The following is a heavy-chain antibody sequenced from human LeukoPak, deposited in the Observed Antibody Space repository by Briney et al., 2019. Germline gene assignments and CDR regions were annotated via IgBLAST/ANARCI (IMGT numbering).Heavy chain of an antibody. J-gene: IGHJ4*02. D-gene: IGHD2-15*01. Sequence: GGPLRLSCAASGFSFSSYWMAWVRQAPGKGLEWVANIGEDGSEKYHVGSVRGRFTISRDNAKNSLYLQMSSLRVEDTAVYYCVRDPTRAECSDGSCFLDFWGQGTLVSVSS. V-gene: IGHV3-7*03. CDR2: IGEDGSEK. CDR1: GFSFSSYW. CDR3: VRDPTRAECSDGSCFLDF.